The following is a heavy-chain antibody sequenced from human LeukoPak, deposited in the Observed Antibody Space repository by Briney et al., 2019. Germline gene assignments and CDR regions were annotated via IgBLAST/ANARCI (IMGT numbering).Heavy chain of an antibody. CDR3: AKSSGWFLDY. CDR1: GFAFSGFY. D-gene: IGHD6-19*01. V-gene: IGHV3-73*01. CDR2: IRNKPSSYTT. J-gene: IGHJ4*02. Sequence: GGSLRLSCAASGFAFSGFYMHWVRQASGRGLGWVGLIRNKPSSYTTVYAASVKGRFTISRDDSKNTAYLQMNSLRDEDTAVYYCAKSSGWFLDYWGQGTLVTVSS.